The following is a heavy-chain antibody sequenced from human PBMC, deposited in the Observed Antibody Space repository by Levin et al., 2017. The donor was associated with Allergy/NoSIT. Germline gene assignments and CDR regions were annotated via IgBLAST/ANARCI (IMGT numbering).Heavy chain of an antibody. CDR3: ARDLSERYSIDY. D-gene: IGHD2-21*01. J-gene: IGHJ4*02. V-gene: IGHV3-30-3*01. CDR2: ISWDGSIK. CDR1: GFTFNTSA. Sequence: LSLTCAASGFTFNTSAIHWVRQAPGKGLQWVTFISWDGSIKYYADSVKGRFTISRDNSKNTLYLQMNSLRPEDTAVYYCARDLSERYSIDYWGRGALVTVSS.